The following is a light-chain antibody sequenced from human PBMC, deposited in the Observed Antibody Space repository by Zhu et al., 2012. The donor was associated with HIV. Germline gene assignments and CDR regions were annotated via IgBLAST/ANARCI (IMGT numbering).Light chain of an antibody. CDR3: QHYVPSPMYT. CDR2: DTS. J-gene: IGKJ2*01. Sequence: EIVLTQSPGTLSLSPGERATLSCRASDSVNRDYVAWYQQKVGQAPRLLIYDTSSRATGIPDRFSGSGSGTDFSLSISRLEPEDFAVYYCQHYVPSPMYTFGQGTKLEIK. CDR1: DSVNRDY. V-gene: IGKV3-20*01.